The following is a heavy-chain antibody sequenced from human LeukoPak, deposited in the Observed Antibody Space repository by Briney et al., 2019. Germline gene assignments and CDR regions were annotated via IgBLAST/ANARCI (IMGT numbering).Heavy chain of an antibody. CDR3: ARDYGGKELGYYYYMDV. J-gene: IGHJ6*03. V-gene: IGHV4-30-4*08. D-gene: IGHD4-23*01. Sequence: PSETLSLTCTVSGGSISSGDYYWSWIRQPPGKGLEWIGYIYYSGSTYYNPSLKSRVTISVDTSKNQFSLKLSSVTAADTAVYYCARDYGGKELGYYYYMDVWGKGTTVTVSS. CDR1: GGSISSGDYY. CDR2: IYYSGST.